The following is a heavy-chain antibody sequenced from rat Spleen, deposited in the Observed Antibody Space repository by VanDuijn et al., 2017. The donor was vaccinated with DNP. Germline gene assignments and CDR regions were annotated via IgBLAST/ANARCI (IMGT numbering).Heavy chain of an antibody. CDR3: ARWTRYFDY. V-gene: IGHV5-7*01. J-gene: IGHJ2*01. Sequence: EVQLVESGGGLVQPGRSMKLSCVASGFTFSIYDMAWVRQAPKKGLEWVATISYDGGGAYYRDSVKGRFTISRNNAESTLYLQRDSLRSEDTATYYCARWTRYFDYWGQGVMVTVSS. CDR1: GFTFSIYD. CDR2: ISYDGGGA. D-gene: IGHD1-7*01.